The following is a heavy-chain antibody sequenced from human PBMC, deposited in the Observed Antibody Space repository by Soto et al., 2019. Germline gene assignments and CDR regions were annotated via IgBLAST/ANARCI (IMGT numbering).Heavy chain of an antibody. CDR2: ISGSGGST. CDR1: GFIFKHYG. J-gene: IGHJ6*02. V-gene: IGHV3-23*01. Sequence: EVQLLESGGDLVQPGGSLRLSCTASGFIFKHYGMTWVRQAPGKGLEWVSGISGSGGSTSYADSVKGRFTVSRDNSKNTVFLQVNSLRAEDTAVYYCAKETNLWFGELFDPHYYYYGLDVWGQGTTVTVSS. D-gene: IGHD3-10*01. CDR3: AKETNLWFGELFDPHYYYYGLDV.